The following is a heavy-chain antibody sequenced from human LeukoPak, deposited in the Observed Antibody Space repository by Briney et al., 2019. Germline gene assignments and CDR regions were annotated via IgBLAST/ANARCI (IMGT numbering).Heavy chain of an antibody. V-gene: IGHV4-59*08. J-gene: IGHJ4*02. CDR1: GGSISSYY. Sequence: PSETLSLTCTVSGGSISSYYWSWIQQPPGKGLEWIGYIYYSGSTNYNPSLKSRVTISVDTSKNQFSLKLSSVTAADTAVYYCARLWYYDSSGYPDYWGQGTLVTVSS. CDR2: IYYSGST. CDR3: ARLWYYDSSGYPDY. D-gene: IGHD3-22*01.